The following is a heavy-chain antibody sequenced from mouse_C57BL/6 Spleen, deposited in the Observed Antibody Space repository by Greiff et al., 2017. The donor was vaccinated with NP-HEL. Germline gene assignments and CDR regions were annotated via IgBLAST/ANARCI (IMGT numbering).Heavy chain of an antibody. Sequence: VQLKESGAELVRPGASVKLSCTASGFNIKDDYMHWVKQRPEQGLEWIGWIDPENGDTEYASKFQGKATITADTSSNTAYLQLSSLTSEDTAVYYCTTVSSILFAYWGQGTLVTVSA. D-gene: IGHD2-3*01. CDR1: GFNIKDDY. J-gene: IGHJ3*01. CDR2: IDPENGDT. V-gene: IGHV14-4*01. CDR3: TTVSSILFAY.